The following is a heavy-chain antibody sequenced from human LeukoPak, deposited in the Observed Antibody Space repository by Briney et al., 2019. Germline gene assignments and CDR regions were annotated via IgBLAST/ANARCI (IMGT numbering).Heavy chain of an antibody. Sequence: GASVKVSCKASGYTFTNYHMNWVRQAPGQGLEWMGIINPSGGSTTNAQKFQGRVIMTRDMSTSTVYMELSSLRAEDTAVYYCATFSYAGNAGGSAGSWGQGTLVTVSS. D-gene: IGHD4-23*01. CDR3: ATFSYAGNAGGSAGS. CDR1: GYTFTNYH. CDR2: INPSGGST. V-gene: IGHV1-46*01. J-gene: IGHJ5*02.